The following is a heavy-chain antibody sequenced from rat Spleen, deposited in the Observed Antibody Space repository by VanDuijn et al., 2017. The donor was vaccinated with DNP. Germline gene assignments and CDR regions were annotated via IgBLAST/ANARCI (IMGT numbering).Heavy chain of an antibody. V-gene: IGHV5-7*01. Sequence: EVQLVESGGGLVQPGRSLKLSCAASGFTFSHYYMAWVRQAPKKGLEWVATISFDGSSTDYRDSVKGRFTISRDNAKSTLYLQMDSLRSEDTATYYCARPDYWGQGVMVTVSS. CDR3: ARPDY. CDR1: GFTFSHYY. J-gene: IGHJ2*01. CDR2: ISFDGSST.